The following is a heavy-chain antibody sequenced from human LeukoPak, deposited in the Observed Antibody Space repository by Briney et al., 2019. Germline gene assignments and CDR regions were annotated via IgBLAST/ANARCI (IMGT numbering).Heavy chain of an antibody. J-gene: IGHJ4*02. V-gene: IGHV4-39*01. CDR2: IYYSGSS. Sequence: SETLSLTCSVSGGSISSSSSYWGWIRQPPGKGLEWIGSIYYSGSSFDNPALKSRVTISVDTSKNQFSLKLSSVTAADTAVYYCARTKLGRVYSSGWSYFDYWGQGTLVTVSS. CDR3: ARTKLGRVYSSGWSYFDY. D-gene: IGHD6-19*01. CDR1: GGSISSSSSY.